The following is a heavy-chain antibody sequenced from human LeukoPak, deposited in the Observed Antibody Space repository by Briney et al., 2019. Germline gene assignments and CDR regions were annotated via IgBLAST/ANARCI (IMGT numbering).Heavy chain of an antibody. CDR1: GFTFRNYA. Sequence: GGSLRLSCVGSGFTFRNYAMHWVRQAPGKGLEWVSAISGSGGSTYYADSVKGRFTISRDNSKNTLYLQMNSLRAEDTAVYYCAKDSSSTSIDAFDIWGQGTMVTVSS. CDR2: ISGSGGST. CDR3: AKDSSSTSIDAFDI. D-gene: IGHD2-2*01. J-gene: IGHJ3*02. V-gene: IGHV3-23*01.